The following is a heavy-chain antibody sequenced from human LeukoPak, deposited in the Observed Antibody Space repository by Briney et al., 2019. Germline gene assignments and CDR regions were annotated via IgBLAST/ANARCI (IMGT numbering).Heavy chain of an antibody. CDR2: ISWNSNNI. CDR1: GFSFDDYA. CDR3: ARGNRDSSGFYFYYGIDV. V-gene: IGHV3-9*01. D-gene: IGHD6-19*01. Sequence: GGSLRLSCAASGFSFDDYAMFWARHAPGKGLEWVSGISWNSNNIGYAASVKGRFTISRDNAKNSLYLQMNSLRADDTALYYCARGNRDSSGFYFYYGIDVWGQGTTVTVSS. J-gene: IGHJ6*02.